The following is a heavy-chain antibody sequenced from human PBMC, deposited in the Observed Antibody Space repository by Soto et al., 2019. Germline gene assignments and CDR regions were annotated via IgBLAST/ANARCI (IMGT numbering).Heavy chain of an antibody. Sequence: GGSLRLSCAASGFTFSSYAMHWFRQAPGKGLEWVAVISYDGSNKYYADSVKGRFTISRDNSKNTLYLQMNSLRAEDTAVYYCAKDILGYCSGGSCGGMDVWGQGTTVTVSS. D-gene: IGHD2-15*01. CDR1: GFTFSSYA. CDR3: AKDILGYCSGGSCGGMDV. J-gene: IGHJ6*02. V-gene: IGHV3-30*04. CDR2: ISYDGSNK.